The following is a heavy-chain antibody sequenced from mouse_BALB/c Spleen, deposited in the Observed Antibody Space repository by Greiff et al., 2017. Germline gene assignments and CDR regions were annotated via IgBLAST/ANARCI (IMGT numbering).Heavy chain of an antibody. V-gene: IGHV5-6-4*01. Sequence: EVMLVESGGGLVKPGGSLKLSFAASGFTFSSYTMSWVRKTPERRLEWVATISSGGSYTYYPDSVKGRFTISRDNAKNTLYLQMSSLKSEDTAMYYCTREGDYYGSSYYAMDYWGQGTSVTVSS. CDR1: GFTFSSYT. CDR3: TREGDYYGSSYYAMDY. J-gene: IGHJ4*01. CDR2: ISSGGSYT. D-gene: IGHD1-1*01.